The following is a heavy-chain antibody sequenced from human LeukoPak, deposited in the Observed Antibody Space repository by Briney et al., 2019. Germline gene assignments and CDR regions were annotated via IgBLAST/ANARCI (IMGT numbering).Heavy chain of an antibody. Sequence: GGSLRLSCAASGFTFSSYAMSWVRQAPGKGLEWVSAISGSGGSTYYADSVKGRFTISRDNSKNTLYLQMNSLRAEDTAVYYCAKASTGYCSGGSCYSFDYWGQGTLVTVSP. CDR2: ISGSGGST. J-gene: IGHJ4*02. V-gene: IGHV3-23*01. D-gene: IGHD2-15*01. CDR1: GFTFSSYA. CDR3: AKASTGYCSGGSCYSFDY.